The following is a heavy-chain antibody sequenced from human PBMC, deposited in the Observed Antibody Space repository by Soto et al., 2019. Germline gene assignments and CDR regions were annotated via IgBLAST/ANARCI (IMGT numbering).Heavy chain of an antibody. CDR2: ISYDGSNK. CDR1: GFTFSSYG. Sequence: QVQLVESGGGVVQPGRSLRLSCAASGFTFSSYGMHWVRQAPGKGLEWVAVISYDGSNKYYADSVKGRFTISRDNSKNTLYLQMNSLSAEDTAVYYCAKDLLRPGRAYGMDLWGQGTTVTVSS. J-gene: IGHJ6*02. V-gene: IGHV3-30*18. CDR3: AKDLLRPGRAYGMDL.